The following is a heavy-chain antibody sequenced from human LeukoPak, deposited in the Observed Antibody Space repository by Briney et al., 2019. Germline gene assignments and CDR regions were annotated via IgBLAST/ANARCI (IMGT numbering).Heavy chain of an antibody. CDR3: ARGGYYYDRSGLPDAFDI. V-gene: IGHV3-21*01. J-gene: IGHJ3*02. Sequence: PGGSLRLSCAASGFTFSSYSMNWVRQAPGKGLEWVSSISRSSSYIYYADSVKGRFTISRDNAKNSLYLQMNSLRAEETAVYYCARGGYYYDRSGLPDAFDIWGQGTMVSVSS. CDR1: GFTFSSYS. CDR2: ISRSSSYI. D-gene: IGHD3-22*01.